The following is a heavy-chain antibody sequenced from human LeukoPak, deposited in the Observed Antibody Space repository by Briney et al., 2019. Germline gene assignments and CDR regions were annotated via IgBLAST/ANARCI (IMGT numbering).Heavy chain of an antibody. Sequence: SETLSLTCAVYGGSFGGYYWSWIRQPPGKGLEWIGEINHSGSTNYNPSLKSRVTISVDTSKNQFSLKLSSVTAADTAVYYCARVYRYSSGWYDDYWGQGTLVTVSS. CDR3: ARVYRYSSGWYDDY. V-gene: IGHV4-34*01. CDR2: INHSGST. D-gene: IGHD6-19*01. J-gene: IGHJ4*02. CDR1: GGSFGGYY.